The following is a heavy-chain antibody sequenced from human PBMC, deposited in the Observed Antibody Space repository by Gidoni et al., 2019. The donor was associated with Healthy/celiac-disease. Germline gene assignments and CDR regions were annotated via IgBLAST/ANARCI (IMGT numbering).Heavy chain of an antibody. CDR1: GYTFTSYG. D-gene: IGHD3-9*01. J-gene: IGHJ6*02. Sequence: QVQLVQSGAEVKKPGASVKVSCKASGYTFTSYGISWVRQAPGPGLEWMGWISAYNGNTNYAQKLQGRVTMTTDTSTSTAYMELRSLRSDDTAVYYCARDGFRYFDWLYVRDYYYYGMDVWGQGTTVTVSS. CDR3: ARDGFRYFDWLYVRDYYYYGMDV. V-gene: IGHV1-18*01. CDR2: ISAYNGNT.